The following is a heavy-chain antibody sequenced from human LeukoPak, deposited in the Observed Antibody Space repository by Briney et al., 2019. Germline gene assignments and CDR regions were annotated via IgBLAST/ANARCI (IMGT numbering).Heavy chain of an antibody. CDR2: ISGSGGST. Sequence: GGSLRLSCAASGFTFSSYAMSWVRQAPGKGLEWVSAISGSGGSTYYADSAKGRFTISRDNSKNTLYLQMNSLRAEDTAVYYCAKGKQQLPRFRFDYWGQGTLVTVSS. V-gene: IGHV3-23*01. CDR1: GFTFSSYA. CDR3: AKGKQQLPRFRFDY. D-gene: IGHD6-13*01. J-gene: IGHJ4*02.